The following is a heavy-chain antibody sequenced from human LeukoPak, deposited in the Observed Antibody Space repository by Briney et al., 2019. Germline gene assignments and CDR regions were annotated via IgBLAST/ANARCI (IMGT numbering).Heavy chain of an antibody. CDR2: IYYSGST. Sequence: PSETLSLTCAVYGGSFSDYYWTWIRQPPGKGLEWIGYIYYSGSTNYNPSLKSRVTISVDTSKDQFSLKLSSVTAADTAVYYCARGLYSSGWALFDYWGQGTLVTVSS. V-gene: IGHV4-59*01. CDR1: GGSFSDYY. CDR3: ARGLYSSGWALFDY. D-gene: IGHD6-19*01. J-gene: IGHJ4*02.